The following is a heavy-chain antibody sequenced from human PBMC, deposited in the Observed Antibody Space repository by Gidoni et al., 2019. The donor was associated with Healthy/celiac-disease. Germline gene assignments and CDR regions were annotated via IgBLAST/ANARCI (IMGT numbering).Heavy chain of an antibody. CDR2: IYYSGST. V-gene: IGHV4-59*01. CDR1: GGSISSYY. J-gene: IGHJ5*02. Sequence: QVQLQESGPGLVKPSETLSLTCTVSGGSISSYYWSWIRQPPGKGLEWIGYIYYSGSTNYNPSLKSRVTISVDTSKNQFSLKLSSVTAADTAVYYCARAVRVVGAMGVNWFDPWGQGTLVTVSS. CDR3: ARAVRVVGAMGVNWFDP. D-gene: IGHD1-26*01.